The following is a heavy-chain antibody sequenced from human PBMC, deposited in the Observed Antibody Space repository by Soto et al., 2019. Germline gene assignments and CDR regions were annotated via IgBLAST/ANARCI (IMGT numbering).Heavy chain of an antibody. Sequence: EVQLVESGGGLVQPGRSLRLSCAASGFTFDDYAMHWVRQAPGKGLEWVSGISWNSGSIGYADSVKGRFTISRDNAKNSRYLQMNSRRAGDRPFNSCAKNTTRSGGRAVWGKGPRSPSPQ. CDR2: ISWNSGSI. D-gene: IGHD4-17*01. CDR1: GFTFDDYA. V-gene: IGHV3-9*01. CDR3: AKNTTRSGGRAV. J-gene: IGHJ6*04.